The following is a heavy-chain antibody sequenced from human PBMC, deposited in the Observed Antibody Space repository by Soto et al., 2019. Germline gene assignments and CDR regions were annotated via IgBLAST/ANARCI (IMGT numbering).Heavy chain of an antibody. CDR3: ASGSSGPLGYCSGDSCSKGMDV. V-gene: IGHV3-30-3*01. CDR1: GFTFSSYA. J-gene: IGHJ6*02. Sequence: QVQLVESGGGVVQPGRSLRLSCAASGFTFSSYAIQWVRQAPGKGLEWVAVISNDGSNKYYEDSVKGRFTISRDNSKNTLYLQMNSLRAEDTAVYYCASGSSGPLGYCSGDSCSKGMDVWGQGTTVTVSS. D-gene: IGHD2-15*01. CDR2: ISNDGSNK.